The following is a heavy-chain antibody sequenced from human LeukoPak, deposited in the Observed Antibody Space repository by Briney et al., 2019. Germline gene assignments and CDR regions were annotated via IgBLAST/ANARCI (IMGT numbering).Heavy chain of an antibody. CDR2: ISAYNGNT. D-gene: IGHD2-2*02. CDR3: ARGACTSCYTRENWFDP. Sequence: ASVKVSCKASGYTFTSYGISWVRQAPGQGLEWMGWISAYNGNTNYAQKLQGRVTMTTDTSTSTAYMELRSLRSDDTAVYYCARGACTSCYTRENWFDPWGQGTLVIVSS. J-gene: IGHJ5*02. CDR1: GYTFTSYG. V-gene: IGHV1-18*01.